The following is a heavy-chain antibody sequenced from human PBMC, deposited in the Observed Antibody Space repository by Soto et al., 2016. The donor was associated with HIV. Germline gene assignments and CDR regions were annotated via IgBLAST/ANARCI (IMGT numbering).Heavy chain of an antibody. CDR2: IYTSGST. V-gene: IGHV4-61*02. CDR1: GGSTSSGSYY. J-gene: IGHJ4*02. CDR3: AREHDFWSGYYYFDL. Sequence: QVQLQESGPGLVKPSQTLSLTCTVSGGSTSSGSYYWSWIRQPAGKGLEWIGRIYTSGSTNYNPSLKSRVTISVDTSKNQFSLKLSSVTAADTAVYYCAREHDFWSGYYYFDLLGPGNPGHRLL. D-gene: IGHD3-3*01.